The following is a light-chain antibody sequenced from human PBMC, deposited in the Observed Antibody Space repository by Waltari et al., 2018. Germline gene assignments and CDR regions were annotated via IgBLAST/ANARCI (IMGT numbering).Light chain of an antibody. J-gene: IGKJ2*03. Sequence: DIQKTQSPSTLSESVGDKVTITCRASQGISSWLAWYQQKPGKAPKLLIYAASSLQSGVPSRFSGSGSGTDYTLTISSLQPEDFATYYCQQGYNTPYSFGQVTQVEIK. V-gene: IGKV1-12*01. CDR2: AAS. CDR1: QGISSW. CDR3: QQGYNTPYS.